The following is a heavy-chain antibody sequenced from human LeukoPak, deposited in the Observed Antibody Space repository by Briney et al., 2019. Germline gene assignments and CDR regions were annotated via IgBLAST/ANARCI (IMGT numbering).Heavy chain of an antibody. CDR3: ARQIGDTGRHFDY. J-gene: IGHJ4*02. V-gene: IGHV4-38-2*01. CDR1: GYSISSGYY. D-gene: IGHD3-10*01. CDR2: IYRSGST. Sequence: SETLSLTCAVSGYSISSGYYWGWIRQPPGKGLEWIGSIYRSGSTYSNPSLNSRVTISVDTSKNQFSLNLTSVTAADTAVYYCARQIGDTGRHFDYWGQGTMVTVSS.